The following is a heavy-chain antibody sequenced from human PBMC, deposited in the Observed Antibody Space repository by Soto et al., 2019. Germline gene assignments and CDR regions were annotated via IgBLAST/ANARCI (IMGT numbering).Heavy chain of an antibody. CDR1: GFTFSSYA. CDR3: ARESAR. J-gene: IGHJ4*02. V-gene: IGHV3-23*01. CDR2: IGGSGGGT. Sequence: PGGSLRLSCAASGFTFSSYAMSWVRQAPGMGLESVSTIGGSGGGTYYADAMKGRFTISRDSSKNTLYLQMYRLRVEDTSVSYCARESARWGQGTLVTVSS.